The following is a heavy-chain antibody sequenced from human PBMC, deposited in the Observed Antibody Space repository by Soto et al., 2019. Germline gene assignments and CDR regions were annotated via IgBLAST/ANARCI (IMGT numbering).Heavy chain of an antibody. J-gene: IGHJ4*02. CDR2: ISRDGSHK. CDR1: GFSFRNYA. V-gene: IGHV3-30*04. Sequence: GGSLRLSCAASGFSFRNYAIHWVRQAPGKGLEWVAVISRDGSHKYYLDSVKGRFTISRDNSKDTVNLLMNRLRDDDSAMYYCARSRNSAVADSFDFWGQGTLVTVSS. CDR3: ARSRNSAVADSFDF. D-gene: IGHD1-26*01.